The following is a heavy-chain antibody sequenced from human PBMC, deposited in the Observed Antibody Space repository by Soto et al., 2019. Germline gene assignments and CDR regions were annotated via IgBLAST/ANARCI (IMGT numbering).Heavy chain of an antibody. V-gene: IGHV5-10-1*01. J-gene: IGHJ6*02. CDR1: GYSFTSYW. Sequence: GESLKISCKGSGYSFTSYWISWVRQMPGKGLEWMGRIDPSDSYTNYSPSFQGHVTISADKSISTAYLQWSSLKASDTAMYYCARPSRSSGYYYGYYGMDVSGPGTTLT. CDR3: ARPSRSSGYYYGYYGMDV. CDR2: IDPSDSYT. D-gene: IGHD3-22*01.